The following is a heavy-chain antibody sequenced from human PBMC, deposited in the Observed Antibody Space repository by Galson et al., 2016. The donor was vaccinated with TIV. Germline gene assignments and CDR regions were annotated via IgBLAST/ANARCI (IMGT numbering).Heavy chain of an antibody. D-gene: IGHD2-2*01. CDR1: GDSVSSDSAA. V-gene: IGHV6-1*01. CDR3: TRAAGKNGASCYATCETFDI. Sequence: CAISGDSVSSDSAAWNWVRQSPSRGLEWLGRTYYRSRWYYDYKVSVKSRTTINPDTSKNQFSLQLNPVTPEDTAVYYCTRAAGKNGASCYATCETFDIWGQGTMVIVSS. J-gene: IGHJ3*02. CDR2: TYYRSRWYY.